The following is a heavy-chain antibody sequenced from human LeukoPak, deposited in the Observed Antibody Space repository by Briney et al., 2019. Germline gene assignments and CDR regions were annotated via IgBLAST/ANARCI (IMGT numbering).Heavy chain of an antibody. J-gene: IGHJ3*02. V-gene: IGHV4-4*07. CDR2: IYTSGST. D-gene: IGHD3-3*01. CDR1: GGSISSYY. CDR3: ARVQDDFWSGYSDAFDI. Sequence: SETLSLTCTVSGGSISSYYWSWIRQPAGKGLEWIGRIYTSGSTNYNPSLKSRVTMSVDTSKNQFSLKLSSVTAADTAVYYCARVQDDFWSGYSDAFDIWGQGTMVTVSS.